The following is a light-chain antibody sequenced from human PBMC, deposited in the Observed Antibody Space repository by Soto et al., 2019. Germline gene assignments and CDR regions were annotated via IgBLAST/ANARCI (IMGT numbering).Light chain of an antibody. V-gene: IGKV4-1*01. CDR2: WAS. CDR1: QSLLYSSNNKNY. J-gene: IGKJ1*01. Sequence: DIVMTQSPDSLAVSLGERATINCKSSQSLLYSSNNKNYLAWYQQKPGQPPKLLIYWASTRESGVPDRFSGAGSGIEFTLTISSLQAEDVAVYYCQQYHSTPGTFGQGTKVEIE. CDR3: QQYHSTPGT.